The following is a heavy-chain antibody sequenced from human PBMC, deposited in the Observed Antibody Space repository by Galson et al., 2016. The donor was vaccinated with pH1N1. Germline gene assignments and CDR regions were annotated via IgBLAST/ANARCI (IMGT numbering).Heavy chain of an antibody. CDR3: AKNGTSIFGVITSPGHNYDVDV. Sequence: SLRLSCAASGFTFNRYWMHWVRQAPGKGLEWVANIKEDGSAKYYVDSVKGRFTISRDNARDSLYLQMNSLRAEDTAAYYCAKNGTSIFGVITSPGHNYDVDVWGQGTTVIVSS. CDR2: IKEDGSAK. J-gene: IGHJ6*03. V-gene: IGHV3-7*03. D-gene: IGHD3-3*01. CDR1: GFTFNRYW.